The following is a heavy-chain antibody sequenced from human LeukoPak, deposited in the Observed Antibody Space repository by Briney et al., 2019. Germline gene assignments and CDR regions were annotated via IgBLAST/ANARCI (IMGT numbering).Heavy chain of an antibody. V-gene: IGHV4-34*01. Sequence: SETLSLTCTVSGGSISSYYWSWIRQPPGKGLEWIGEINHSGSTNYNPSLKSRVTISVDTSKNQFSLKLSSVTAADTAVYYCARGVWGSYRPLDYWGQGTLVTVSS. CDR3: ARGVWGSYRPLDY. D-gene: IGHD3-16*02. CDR1: GGSISSYY. J-gene: IGHJ4*02. CDR2: INHSGST.